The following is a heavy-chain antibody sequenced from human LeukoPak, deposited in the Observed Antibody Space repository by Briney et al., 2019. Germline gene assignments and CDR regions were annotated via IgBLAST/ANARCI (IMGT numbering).Heavy chain of an antibody. Sequence: SETLSLTCAVSGYSISSSNWWGWIRQPPGKGLEWIGYIYYSGSTYYNPSLKSRVTISVDTSKNQFSLKLSSVTAADTAVYYCARGLLDFLYCGGDCYSLHAFDIWGQGTMVTVSS. CDR3: ARGLLDFLYCGGDCYSLHAFDI. CDR2: IYYSGST. J-gene: IGHJ3*02. V-gene: IGHV4-28*03. D-gene: IGHD2-21*02. CDR1: GYSISSSNW.